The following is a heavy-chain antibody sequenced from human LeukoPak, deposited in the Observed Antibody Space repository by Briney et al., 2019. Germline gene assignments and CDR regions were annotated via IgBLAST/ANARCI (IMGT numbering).Heavy chain of an antibody. D-gene: IGHD6-19*01. CDR2: IYYSGVT. CDR3: ARAVAGTYGY. CDR1: GGSISTDY. Sequence: SETLSLTCTVSGGSISTDYWSWFRQPPGKGLEWMGYIYYSGVTSSNPSLKGRVALSIDTSKNQFSLKLTSVTAADTAIYYCARAVAGTYGYWGQGTLVTVSS. V-gene: IGHV4-59*01. J-gene: IGHJ4*02.